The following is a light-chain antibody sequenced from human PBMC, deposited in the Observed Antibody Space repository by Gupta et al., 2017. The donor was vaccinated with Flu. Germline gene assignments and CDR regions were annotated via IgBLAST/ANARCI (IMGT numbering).Light chain of an antibody. CDR2: AAS. CDR3: QQSYSNPKT. Sequence: DIQMTQSPSSLSAAVGDRVIITCRASQSISSSLNWYLQKPGKAPKLLIYAASSLQSGVPSRFSGSGSGTDFTLTISRLQPEDFATYYCQQSYSNPKTFGQGTKVEIK. J-gene: IGKJ1*01. V-gene: IGKV1-39*01. CDR1: QSISSS.